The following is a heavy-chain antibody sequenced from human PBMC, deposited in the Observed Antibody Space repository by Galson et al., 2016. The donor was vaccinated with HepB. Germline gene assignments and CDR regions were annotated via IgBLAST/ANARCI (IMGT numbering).Heavy chain of an antibody. J-gene: IGHJ4*02. V-gene: IGHV3-21*01. D-gene: IGHD6-19*01. CDR1: GFTFSSYS. Sequence: SLRLSCAASGFTFSSYSMAWIRQPPGKGLEWVSSISSSSSYIHYADSVRGRFTISRDITKHSLYLQMNSLRVEDTAVYYCARGWDTSGWNIGYWGQGTLVTVSS. CDR3: ARGWDTSGWNIGY. CDR2: ISSSSSYI.